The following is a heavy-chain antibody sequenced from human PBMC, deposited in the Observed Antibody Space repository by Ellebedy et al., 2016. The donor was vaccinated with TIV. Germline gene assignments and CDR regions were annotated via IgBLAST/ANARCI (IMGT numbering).Heavy chain of an antibody. CDR1: GYTFTSYG. D-gene: IGHD6-19*01. CDR3: ARDILRLVLAY. J-gene: IGHJ4*02. V-gene: IGHV1-18*04. CDR2: ISAYNGNT. Sequence: AASVKVSCKASGYTFTSYGISWVRQAPGQGLEWMGWISAYNGNTNYAQKLQGRVTMTTDTSTSTAHMELRSLRSDDTAVYYCARDILRLVLAYWGQGTLVTVSS.